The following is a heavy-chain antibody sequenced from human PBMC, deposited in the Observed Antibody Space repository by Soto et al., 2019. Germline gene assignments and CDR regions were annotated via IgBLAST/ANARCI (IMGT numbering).Heavy chain of an antibody. Sequence: QVQLQESGPGLVKPSDTLSLTCAVSGYSISSSNWWGWIRQPPGKGLEWIGYIYYSGTTYYNPSLKRRXTXSXXTSKNHFSLKLTSVTAVDTAVYYCARREIQGPIDYWGQGTLVTVSS. J-gene: IGHJ4*02. V-gene: IGHV4-28*01. CDR3: ARREIQGPIDY. D-gene: IGHD1-26*01. CDR2: IYYSGTT. CDR1: GYSISSSNW.